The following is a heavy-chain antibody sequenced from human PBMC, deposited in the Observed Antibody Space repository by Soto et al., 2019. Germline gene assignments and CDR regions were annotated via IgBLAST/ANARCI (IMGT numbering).Heavy chain of an antibody. Sequence: GASVKVSCKASGYTFTGYYMHWVRQAPGQGLEWMGWINPNSGATRYAQKFQGRVTMTRDMSITTVYMELNNLSPDDTAVYYCGRGRSGQIVVFYWGQGTPVTVS. CDR3: GRGRSGQIVVFY. J-gene: IGHJ4*02. V-gene: IGHV1-2*02. CDR1: GYTFTGYY. D-gene: IGHD1-26*01. CDR2: INPNSGAT.